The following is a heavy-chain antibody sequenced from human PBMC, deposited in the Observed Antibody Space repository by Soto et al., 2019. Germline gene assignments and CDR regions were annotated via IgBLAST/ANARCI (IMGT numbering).Heavy chain of an antibody. J-gene: IGHJ4*02. Sequence: ASVKVSCKASGYTFTGYYMHWVRQAPGQGLEWMGWINPNSGGTNYAQKFQGRVTVTTDRSTDTGYLELRSLTSDDTAVYYCARLLPYDSSGYVGFDYWGQGTLVTVSS. CDR2: INPNSGGT. CDR1: GYTFTGYY. V-gene: IGHV1-2*02. CDR3: ARLLPYDSSGYVGFDY. D-gene: IGHD3-22*01.